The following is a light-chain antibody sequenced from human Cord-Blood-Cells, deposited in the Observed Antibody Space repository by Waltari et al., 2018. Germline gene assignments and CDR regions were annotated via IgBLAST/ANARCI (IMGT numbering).Light chain of an antibody. CDR3: CSYAGSYTYVV. Sequence: QSALTQPRSVSGSPGQSVTISCTGTSSDVGGYNYVSWYQQHPGKAPKLMIYDVGKRPSGVPDRFSGSKAGNTASLTSSGLQAEDEADYYCCSYAGSYTYVVFGGGTKLTVL. J-gene: IGLJ2*01. CDR2: DVG. CDR1: SSDVGGYNY. V-gene: IGLV2-11*01.